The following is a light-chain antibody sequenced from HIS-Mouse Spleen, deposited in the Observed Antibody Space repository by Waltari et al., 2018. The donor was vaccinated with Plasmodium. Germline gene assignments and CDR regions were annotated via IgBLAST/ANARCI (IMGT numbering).Light chain of an antibody. J-gene: IGKJ1*01. CDR3: QQSYSTWT. V-gene: IGKV1-39*01. Sequence: DIQMTQSPSSLSASVGDRVTITCRASQSISSYLNGYQQKPGKAPKLLIYAASSLQSGVPTRFSGSGSGTDFTLTISSLQPEYFATYYWQQSYSTWTFGQGTKVEIK. CDR1: QSISSY. CDR2: AAS.